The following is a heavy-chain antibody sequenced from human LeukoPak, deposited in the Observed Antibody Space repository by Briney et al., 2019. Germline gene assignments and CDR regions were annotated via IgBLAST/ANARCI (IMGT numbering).Heavy chain of an antibody. V-gene: IGHV1-46*01. Sequence: ASVTVSCMASGYTFTRYYMHWVRQAPGQGLEWMGIINRSGGGTSYAQKSQGRVTMTRDTSTSTVYMEMSSLRSDDTAVYYCARNSCGGDCYAGNYYWGQGTLVTVSS. CDR2: INRSGGGT. J-gene: IGHJ4*02. CDR1: GYTFTRYY. CDR3: ARNSCGGDCYAGNYY. D-gene: IGHD2-21*02.